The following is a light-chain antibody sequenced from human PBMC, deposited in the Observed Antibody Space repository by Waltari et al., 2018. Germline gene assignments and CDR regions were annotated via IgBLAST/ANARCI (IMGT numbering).Light chain of an antibody. CDR2: DAS. Sequence: GERAPPARRASQSVRSFLAWYQQKPGQAPRLLIHDASNRATGIPVRVSGSGSGTDFTLTISSLEPEDFAVYYCQQRINWPLTFGGGTKVEIK. V-gene: IGKV3-11*01. CDR3: QQRINWPLT. J-gene: IGKJ4*01. CDR1: QSVRSF.